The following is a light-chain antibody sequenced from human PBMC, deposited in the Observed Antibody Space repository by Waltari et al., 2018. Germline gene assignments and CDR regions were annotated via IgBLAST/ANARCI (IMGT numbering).Light chain of an antibody. CDR1: QTVLYRDNNKNY. CDR2: WAS. CDR3: HQHYTTPWT. J-gene: IGKJ1*01. V-gene: IGKV4-1*01. Sequence: DIVMTQSPDSLAVSLGERATINCKPSQTVLYRDNNKNYLTWYQQKPGQPPNLLFSWASIRESGVPDRLSASGSGTDFTLTISSLQAEDVAVYYCHQHYTTPWTFGQGTKVEIK.